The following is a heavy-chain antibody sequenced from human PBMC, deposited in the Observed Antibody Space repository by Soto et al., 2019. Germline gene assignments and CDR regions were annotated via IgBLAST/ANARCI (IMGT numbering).Heavy chain of an antibody. J-gene: IGHJ4*02. CDR1: GFTFSKSS. V-gene: IGHV1-58*01. CDR2: VVVGSDNT. CDR3: AGYASGSYLGN. D-gene: IGHD3-10*01. Sequence: SVKVSCKTSGFTFSKSSVQWMRQAPGQSLEWIGWVVVGSDNTRYAQNFQGRITISRDISTSTSYMEVRSLTSEDTAIYFCAGYASGSYLGNWGQGTPVTVS.